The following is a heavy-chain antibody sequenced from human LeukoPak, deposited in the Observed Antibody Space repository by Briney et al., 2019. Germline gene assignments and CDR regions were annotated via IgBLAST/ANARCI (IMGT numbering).Heavy chain of an antibody. J-gene: IGHJ4*02. CDR3: ARDSPLLTV. CDR1: GFTFSSHA. Sequence: GGSLRLSCAASGFTFSSHAMSWVRQAPGKGLEWVSAIGDDVVSTYYAESVKGRFTISRDNSRNTLYLQMNSLRAEDTATYYCARDSPLLTVWGQGTLVTVSS. D-gene: IGHD3-9*01. CDR2: IGDDVVST. V-gene: IGHV3-23*01.